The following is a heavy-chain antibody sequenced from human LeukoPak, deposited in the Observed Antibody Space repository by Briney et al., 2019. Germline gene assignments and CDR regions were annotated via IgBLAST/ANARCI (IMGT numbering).Heavy chain of an antibody. D-gene: IGHD1-26*01. Sequence: GGSLRLSCAASGFTVSSNYMSWVRHAPGKGLEWVSVIYSGGATYYADSVKGRFTISRDISKNTVYLQMNSLRVEDTAIYYCARVFSGTYYGSWGQGTLVTVSS. CDR2: IYSGGAT. V-gene: IGHV3-53*01. J-gene: IGHJ5*02. CDR3: ARVFSGTYYGS. CDR1: GFTVSSNY.